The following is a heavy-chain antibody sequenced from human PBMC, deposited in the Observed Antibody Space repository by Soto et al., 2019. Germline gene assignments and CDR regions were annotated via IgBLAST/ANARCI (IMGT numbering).Heavy chain of an antibody. CDR1: GFTFTSSA. J-gene: IGHJ4*02. CDR2: IAVGSGNT. V-gene: IGHV1-58*01. Sequence: ASVKVSCKASGFTFTSSAVQWVRQARGQRLEWIGWIAVGSGNTNYAQKFQERVTITRDMSTSTAYMELSSLRSEDTAVYYCAADSGWYRDFDYWGQGTLVTVSS. D-gene: IGHD6-19*01. CDR3: AADSGWYRDFDY.